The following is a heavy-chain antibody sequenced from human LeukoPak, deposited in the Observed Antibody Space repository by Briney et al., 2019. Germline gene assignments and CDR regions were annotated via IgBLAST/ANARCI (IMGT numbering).Heavy chain of an antibody. CDR2: IRGSGVGT. Sequence: GGSLRLSCAASGVTFNNYALSWVRQAPEKGLEWVSAIRGSGVGTYYADSVKGRSTISRDNSKNTLYLQMNSLGAEDTAVYYCAKDRGGRGLGGGAFDVWGQGTMVTVSS. CDR3: AKDRGGRGLGGGAFDV. CDR1: GVTFNNYA. J-gene: IGHJ3*01. V-gene: IGHV3-23*01. D-gene: IGHD3-10*01.